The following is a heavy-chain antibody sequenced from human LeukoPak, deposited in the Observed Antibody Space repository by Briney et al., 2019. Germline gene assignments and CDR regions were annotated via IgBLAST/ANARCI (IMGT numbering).Heavy chain of an antibody. D-gene: IGHD4-11*01. Sequence: GRSLRLSCAASGFTFSSYAMHWVRQAPGKGLEWVAVISYDGSNKYYADSVKGRFIISRDNSKNTLYLQMNSLRAEDTAVYYCARVSLQHRAFDIWGQGTMVTVSS. CDR3: ARVSLQHRAFDI. J-gene: IGHJ3*02. CDR1: GFTFSSYA. CDR2: ISYDGSNK. V-gene: IGHV3-30*01.